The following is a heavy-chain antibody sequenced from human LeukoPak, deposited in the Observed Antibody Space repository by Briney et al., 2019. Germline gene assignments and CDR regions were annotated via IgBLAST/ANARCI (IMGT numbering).Heavy chain of an antibody. Sequence: PSETLSLTCAVTGGSFSRFYGSWLRQPPGKGLEWIGEITDCGGTTYNPSLKSRVTISLDTSKNQFSLTLSSVTAADTSIYYCARQLYWDGIDIWGQGTMVTVSS. V-gene: IGHV4-34*01. J-gene: IGHJ3*02. CDR3: ARQLYWDGIDI. CDR1: GGSFSRFY. CDR2: ITDCGGT. D-gene: IGHD1-26*01.